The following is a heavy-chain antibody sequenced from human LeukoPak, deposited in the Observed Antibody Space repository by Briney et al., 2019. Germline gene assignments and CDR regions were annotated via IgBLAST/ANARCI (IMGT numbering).Heavy chain of an antibody. V-gene: IGHV3-30*18. Sequence: GGSLRLSCAATGFTFSSHGMHWVRQAPGKGLEGVAFISSDGSNKYYADSVKGRFTISRDNSKNTLYLQMNSLRAEDTAIYYCAKNGDRGAYCTGGTCYPYFYYYMDVWGKGTTVTI. CDR3: AKNGDRGAYCTGGTCYPYFYYYMDV. CDR1: GFTFSSHG. CDR2: ISSDGSNK. D-gene: IGHD2-15*01. J-gene: IGHJ6*03.